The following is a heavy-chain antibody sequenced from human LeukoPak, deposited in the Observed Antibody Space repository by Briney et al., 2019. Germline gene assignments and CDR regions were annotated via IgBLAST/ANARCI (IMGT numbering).Heavy chain of an antibody. CDR1: TGSINDYY. Sequence: SETLSLTCTVSTGSINDYYWSWVRQPAGKGLEWLGRIYSSGGTTYNPSLKSRITMSVDTSKNQFSLKMTSVTAADTAVYYCAREGKWFGTYYYCLDVSGKGTTVTVSS. CDR3: AREGKWFGTYYYCLDV. V-gene: IGHV4-4*07. J-gene: IGHJ6*04. D-gene: IGHD3-10*01. CDR2: IYSSGGT.